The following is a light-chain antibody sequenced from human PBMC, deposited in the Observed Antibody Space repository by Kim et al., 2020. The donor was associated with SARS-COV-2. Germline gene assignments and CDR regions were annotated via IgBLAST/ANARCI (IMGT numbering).Light chain of an antibody. CDR2: AAS. V-gene: IGKV3-20*01. Sequence: EIVLTQSPGTLSLSPGERAALSCRASQSVSSSYLAWYQQKPGQAPRLLIYAASTRATGIPDRFSGSVSGTDFTLSISRLEPEDFAVYYCQQYGGSPRITFGQGTRLEIK. CDR1: QSVSSSY. CDR3: QQYGGSPRIT. J-gene: IGKJ5*01.